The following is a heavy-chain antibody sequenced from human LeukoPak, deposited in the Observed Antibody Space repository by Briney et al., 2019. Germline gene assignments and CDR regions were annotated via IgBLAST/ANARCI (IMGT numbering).Heavy chain of an antibody. CDR1: GYTFTSYG. Sequence: ASVKVSCKASGYTFTSYGISWVRQAPGQGLEWMGWISAYNGNTNYAQKPQGRVTMTTDTSTSTAYMELRSLRSDDTAVYYCARDVDCSGGSCYSEKYDYWGQGTLVTVSS. J-gene: IGHJ4*02. CDR2: ISAYNGNT. V-gene: IGHV1-18*01. CDR3: ARDVDCSGGSCYSEKYDY. D-gene: IGHD2-15*01.